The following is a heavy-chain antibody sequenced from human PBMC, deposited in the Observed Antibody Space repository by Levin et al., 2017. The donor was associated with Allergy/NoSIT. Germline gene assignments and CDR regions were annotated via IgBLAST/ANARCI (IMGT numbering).Heavy chain of an antibody. CDR1: GYTFTGYY. CDR3: ARSKVVVTATYYYGMDV. CDR2: INPNSGGT. J-gene: IGHJ6*02. Sequence: ASVKVSCKASGYTFTGYYMHWVRQAPGQGLEWMGWINPNSGGTNYAQKFQGRVTMTRDTSISTAYMELSRLRSDDTAVYYCARSKVVVTATYYYGMDVWGQGTTVTVSS. D-gene: IGHD2-21*02. V-gene: IGHV1-2*02.